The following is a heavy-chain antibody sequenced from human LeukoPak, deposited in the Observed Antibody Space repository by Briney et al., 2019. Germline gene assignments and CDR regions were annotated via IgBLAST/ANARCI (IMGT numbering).Heavy chain of an antibody. V-gene: IGHV1-69*13. CDR3: ARAENPRYLGGFDP. CDR2: IIPIFGTA. CDR1: GGTFSSYA. D-gene: IGHD3-16*01. Sequence: GASVKVSCKASGGTFSSYAISWVRQAPGQGLEWMGGIIPIFGTANYAQKFQGRVTITADESTSTAYMELSSLRSEDTAVYYCARAENPRYLGGFDPWGQGTLVTVSS. J-gene: IGHJ5*02.